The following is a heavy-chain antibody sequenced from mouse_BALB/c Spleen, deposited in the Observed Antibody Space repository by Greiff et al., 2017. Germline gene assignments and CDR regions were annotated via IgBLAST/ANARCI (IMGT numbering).Heavy chain of an antibody. CDR1: GFSLTSYG. V-gene: IGHV2-9*02. D-gene: IGHD2-4*01. Sequence: QVQLKESGPGLVAPSQSLSITCTVSGFSLTSYGIHWVRQPPGKGLEWLGVIWAGGSTNYNSALMSRLSISKDNSKSQVFLKMNSLQADDTAMYYCASYDYDDEYAMDYWGQGTSVTVSS. J-gene: IGHJ4*01. CDR2: IWAGGST. CDR3: ASYDYDDEYAMDY.